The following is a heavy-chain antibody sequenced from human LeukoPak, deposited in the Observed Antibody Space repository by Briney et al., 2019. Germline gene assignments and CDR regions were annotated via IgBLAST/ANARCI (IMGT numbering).Heavy chain of an antibody. CDR3: ARDEVYGDREFDY. V-gene: IGHV1-18*01. D-gene: IGHD4-17*01. Sequence: ASVTVSFMSSGYAFTKYGINWVRQAPGQGREGVGWMSTYNGNTNYAQKLQGRLTMTTDTSTSTAYLELRSLRSDDTAVYYCARDEVYGDREFDYWGQGTLVTVSS. CDR2: MSTYNGNT. CDR1: GYAFTKYG. J-gene: IGHJ4*02.